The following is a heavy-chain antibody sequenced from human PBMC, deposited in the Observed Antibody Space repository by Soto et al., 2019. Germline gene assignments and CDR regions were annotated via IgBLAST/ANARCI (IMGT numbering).Heavy chain of an antibody. D-gene: IGHD4-17*01. J-gene: IGHJ4*02. Sequence: SETLSLTCTVSAGSISSTNYYWGWIRQPPGKGLEWIGNIYYRGNTYYNPSLNSRDTISVDTSKNQFSLKLSSVTAADTAVYYCASLRSTVVSFDYWGQGTLVTVSS. CDR2: IYYRGNT. CDR1: AGSISSTNYY. V-gene: IGHV4-39*01. CDR3: ASLRSTVVSFDY.